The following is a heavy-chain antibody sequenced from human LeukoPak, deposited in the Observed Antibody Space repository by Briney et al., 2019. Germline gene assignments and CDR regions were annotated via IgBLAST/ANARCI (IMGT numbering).Heavy chain of an antibody. CDR3: ARVDYSSAYSFDH. V-gene: IGHV4-61*02. J-gene: IGHJ4*02. Sequence: PSETLSLTCTVSGGSISSDTYYWSWIRQPAGKGLEWIGRLLTSGTTHYNPSLKSRVTISVDTSKNQFSLKLSSVTAADTAVYYCARVDYSSAYSFDHWGQGTLVTVSS. D-gene: IGHD3-22*01. CDR2: LLTSGTT. CDR1: GGSISSDTYY.